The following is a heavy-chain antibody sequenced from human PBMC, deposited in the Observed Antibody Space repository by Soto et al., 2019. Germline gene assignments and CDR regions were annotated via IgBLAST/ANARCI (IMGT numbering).Heavy chain of an antibody. Sequence: GESLKISGAASGFAFTKSGMRWVRQASRKGREWCAGIAGSGRKTYYAEAVKSRCSISRDNAKNSLFLQMNSLSGDDTAIYYCAKDGLSDSPSAIDYWGLGTLVTVAS. CDR1: GFAFTKSG. CDR2: IAGSGRKT. J-gene: IGHJ4*02. CDR3: AKDGLSDSPSAIDY. D-gene: IGHD6-13*01. V-gene: IGHV3-23*01.